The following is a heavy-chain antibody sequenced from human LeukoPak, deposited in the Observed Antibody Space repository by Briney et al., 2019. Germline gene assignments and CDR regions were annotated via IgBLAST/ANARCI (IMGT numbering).Heavy chain of an antibody. V-gene: IGHV1-69*13. CDR3: AFPTDYGYRGGAFDI. CDR2: IIPIFGTA. J-gene: IGHJ3*02. Sequence: SVKVSCKASGGTFSSYAISWVRQAPAQGLEWMGGIIPIFGTANYAQKFHGRVTITANESTSTAYMEPSGLRSEDTAVYDCAFPTDYGYRGGAFDIWGQGTMVTVSS. D-gene: IGHD4-17*01. CDR1: GGTFSSYA.